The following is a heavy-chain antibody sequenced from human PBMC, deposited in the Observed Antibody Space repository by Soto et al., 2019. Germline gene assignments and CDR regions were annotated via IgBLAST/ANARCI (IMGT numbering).Heavy chain of an antibody. V-gene: IGHV1-58*01. CDR2: IVVGSGNT. CDR3: ATDGVTMVRGAIAPFDY. D-gene: IGHD3-10*01. CDR1: GFTFTSSA. J-gene: IGHJ4*02. Sequence: GASVKVSCKDSGFTFTSSAVQWVRQARGQRLEWIGWIVVGSGNTNYAQKFQERVTITRDMSTSTAYMELSSLRSEDTAVYYCATDGVTMVRGAIAPFDYWGQGTLVTVSS.